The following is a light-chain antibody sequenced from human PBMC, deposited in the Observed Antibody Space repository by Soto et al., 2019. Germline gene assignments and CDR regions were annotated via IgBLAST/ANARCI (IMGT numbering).Light chain of an antibody. CDR1: QGVRSS. CDR2: EIS. CDR3: LQHNSYPFT. Sequence: DIQMPQSPSSLSASAGDRVTITCRASQGVRSSLDWYQQKPGKAPKRLIYEISSLQSGVPSRFSGSRSGTAFTLTISTLQPEDFATYYCLQHNSYPFTYGPGTKVDIK. J-gene: IGKJ3*01. V-gene: IGKV1-17*01.